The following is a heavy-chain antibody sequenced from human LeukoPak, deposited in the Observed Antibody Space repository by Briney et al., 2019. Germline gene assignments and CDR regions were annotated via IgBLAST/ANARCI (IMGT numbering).Heavy chain of an antibody. CDR1: GGSISSYY. D-gene: IGHD3-22*01. CDR3: ARVESYYDSSGYFDY. Sequence: PSETLSLTCTVSGGSISSYYWSWIRQPPGKGLEWIGYIYYSGSTNYNPSLKSRVTISVDTSKNQFSLKLSSVTAADTAVYYCARVESYYDSSGYFDYWGQGTLVTVSS. J-gene: IGHJ4*02. CDR2: IYYSGST. V-gene: IGHV4-59*01.